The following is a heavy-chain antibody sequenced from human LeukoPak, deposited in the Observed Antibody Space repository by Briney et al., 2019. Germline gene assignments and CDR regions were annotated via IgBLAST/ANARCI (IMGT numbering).Heavy chain of an antibody. CDR1: GFTFSSYG. CDR2: IWYDGSNK. J-gene: IGHJ4*02. Sequence: PGGSLRLSCAASGFTFSSYGMHWVRQAPGKGLEWVAVIWYDGSNKYYADSVKGRFTISRDNSKNTLYLQMNSLRAEDTAVYYCAKASGSGYYYMMDYFDYWGQGTLVTVSS. V-gene: IGHV3-33*06. CDR3: AKASGSGYYYMMDYFDY. D-gene: IGHD3-22*01.